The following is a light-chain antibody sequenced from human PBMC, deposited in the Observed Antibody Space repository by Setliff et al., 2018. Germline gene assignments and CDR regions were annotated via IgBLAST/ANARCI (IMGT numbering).Light chain of an antibody. CDR3: CSYAGIYTYV. CDR2: DVS. CDR1: NSDVGGYKY. Sequence: QSALPQPRSVSGSPGQSVTISCTGTNSDVGGYKYVSWYQQHPGKAPRFMIYDVSKRPSGVPDRFSGSKSGNTASPTISGLQAEDEADYYCCSYAGIYTYVFGSGTKV. J-gene: IGLJ1*01. V-gene: IGLV2-11*01.